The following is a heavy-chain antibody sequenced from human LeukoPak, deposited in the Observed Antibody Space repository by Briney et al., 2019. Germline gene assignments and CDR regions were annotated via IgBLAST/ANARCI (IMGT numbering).Heavy chain of an antibody. CDR3: ARVLSGRGSLYSYYYYMDV. J-gene: IGHJ6*03. V-gene: IGHV3-20*04. CDR1: GFTFDDYG. Sequence: RTGGSLRLSCAASGFTFDDYGMSWVRQAPGKGLEWVSGINWNGGSTGYADSVKGRFTISRDNAKNSLYLQMNSLRAEDTAVYYCARVLSGRGSLYSYYYYMDVWGKGTTVTISS. D-gene: IGHD3-10*01. CDR2: INWNGGST.